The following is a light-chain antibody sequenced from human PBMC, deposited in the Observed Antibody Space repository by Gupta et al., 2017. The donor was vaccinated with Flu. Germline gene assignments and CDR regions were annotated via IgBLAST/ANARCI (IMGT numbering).Light chain of an antibody. J-gene: IGLJ2*01. CDR2: DDS. V-gene: IGLV3-21*02. CDR1: NIGSKS. Sequence: SYVLTQPPSVSVAPGQTARITCEGNNIGSKSVHWYQQKSGQAPVLVVYDDSDRPSGIPERFSCSNSGNTATLSISRVEAGDEADYYCQVWDSSSDPHMVFGGGTKLTVL. CDR3: QVWDSSSDPHMV.